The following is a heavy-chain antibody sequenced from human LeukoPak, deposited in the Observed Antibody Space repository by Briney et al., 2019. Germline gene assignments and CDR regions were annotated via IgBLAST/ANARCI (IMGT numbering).Heavy chain of an antibody. D-gene: IGHD3-9*01. CDR1: GYTFTGYY. Sequence: ASVKVSCKASGYTFTGYYMHWVRQAPGQGLEWMGWINPNSGGTNYAQKFQGRVTMTRDASISTAYMELSRLRSDDTAVCYCARPYFDLLDWFDPWGQGTLVTVSS. CDR3: ARPYFDLLDWFDP. CDR2: INPNSGGT. J-gene: IGHJ5*02. V-gene: IGHV1-2*02.